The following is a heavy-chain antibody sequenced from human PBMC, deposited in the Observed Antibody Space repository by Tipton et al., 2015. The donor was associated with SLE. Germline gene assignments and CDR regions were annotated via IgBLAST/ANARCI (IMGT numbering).Heavy chain of an antibody. V-gene: IGHV4-34*01. CDR2: ISHDGGA. CDR3: AGRLLGRWLQYY. CDR1: DGSLSGYY. D-gene: IGHD5-24*01. Sequence: LRLSCTVFDGSLSGYYWAWLRQSPGKGLEWIGEISHDGGANYNPSLESRGTISLDTSKNQFSLKLSSVTAADTAVYWCAGRLLGRWLQYYWGQGTPVTVSS. J-gene: IGHJ4*02.